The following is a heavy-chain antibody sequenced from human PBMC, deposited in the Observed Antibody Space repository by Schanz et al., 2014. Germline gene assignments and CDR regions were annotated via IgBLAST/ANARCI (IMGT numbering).Heavy chain of an antibody. Sequence: VQLVESGGGLVQPGGSLRLSCAASGFTFSSYTMHWVRQAPGTGLEWVAIITYDGSNTYHADSVKGRFTISRDNSKNTLYLQMNSLRAEDTAVYYCIRGDIMVVPVAHFWGQGTLVTVSS. J-gene: IGHJ4*02. D-gene: IGHD2-2*01. CDR1: GFTFSSYT. CDR3: IRGDIMVVPVAHF. CDR2: ITYDGSNT. V-gene: IGHV3-30*04.